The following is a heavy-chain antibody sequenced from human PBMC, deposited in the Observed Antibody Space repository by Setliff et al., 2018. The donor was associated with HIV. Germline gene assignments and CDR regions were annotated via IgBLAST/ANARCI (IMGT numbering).Heavy chain of an antibody. J-gene: IGHJ4*02. Sequence: VASVKVSCKASGYTFTAYYMHWVRQAPGQGLEWMGWINPNSGGTNYAQKFQGRVTMTRDTSISTAYMELSRLRSDDTAVYYCARDTDYYHSGGYYFGEWGQGTLVTVSS. CDR2: INPNSGGT. CDR1: GYTFTAYY. V-gene: IGHV1-2*02. CDR3: ARDTDYYHSGGYYFGE. D-gene: IGHD3-22*01.